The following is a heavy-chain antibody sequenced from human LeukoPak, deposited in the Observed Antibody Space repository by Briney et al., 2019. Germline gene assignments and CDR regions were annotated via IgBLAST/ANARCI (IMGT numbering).Heavy chain of an antibody. V-gene: IGHV1-2*06. CDR1: GYTFTSYY. CDR2: INPNSGGT. CDR3: ARVEWELPDY. D-gene: IGHD1-26*01. Sequence: ASVKVSCKASGYTFTSYYMHWVRQAPGQGVEWMGRINPNSGGTNYAQKFQGRVTMTRDTAIRKAYMELSRLRSDDTAVYYCARVEWELPDYWGQGTLVTVSS. J-gene: IGHJ4*02.